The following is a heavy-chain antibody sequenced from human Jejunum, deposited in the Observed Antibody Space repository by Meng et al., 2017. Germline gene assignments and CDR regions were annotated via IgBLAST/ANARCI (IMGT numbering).Heavy chain of an antibody. CDR1: GFTLSDHY. V-gene: IGHV3-72*01. CDR3: TRGFCGGGTCYSGLT. CDR2: SRDKTQSYSI. Sequence: GESLKISCTVSGFTLSDHYMDWVRQAPGKGLEWVGRSRDKTQSYSIDYAASVKGRFIISRDDSQQSLYLQMNSLQTDDTAMYYCTRGFCGGGTCYSGLTWGQGTLVTVSS. J-gene: IGHJ4*02. D-gene: IGHD2-21*01.